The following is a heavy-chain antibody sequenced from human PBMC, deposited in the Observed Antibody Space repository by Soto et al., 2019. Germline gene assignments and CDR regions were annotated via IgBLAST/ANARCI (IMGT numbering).Heavy chain of an antibody. CDR1: GFTFSSYA. CDR2: ISYDGSNK. J-gene: IGHJ4*02. D-gene: IGHD3-9*01. Sequence: GGSLRLSCAASGFTFSSYAMHWVRQAPGKGLEWVAVISYDGSNKYYADSVKGRFTISRDNSKNTLYLQMNSLRAEDTAVYYCARARARSLRYFDWLFLPYFDYWGQGTLVTVSS. V-gene: IGHV3-30-3*01. CDR3: ARARARSLRYFDWLFLPYFDY.